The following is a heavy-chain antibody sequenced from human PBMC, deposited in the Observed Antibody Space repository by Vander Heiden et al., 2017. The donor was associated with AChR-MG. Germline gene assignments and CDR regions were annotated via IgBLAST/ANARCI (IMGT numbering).Heavy chain of an antibody. J-gene: IGHJ6*02. V-gene: IGHV5-51*01. D-gene: IGHD4-17*01. CDR1: GYSFTTHW. CDR3: ARRGRAQGPTVVTPVYYYYGMDV. Sequence: EVQLVQSGAAVKKHGESLKISCTGSGYSFTTHWNGSLRQMPGKGLEWMGIIYPGDSDTRYSPSFQGQVTISADKSISTAYLQWSSLKASDTAMYYCARRGRAQGPTVVTPVYYYYGMDVWGQGTTVTVSS. CDR2: IYPGDSDT.